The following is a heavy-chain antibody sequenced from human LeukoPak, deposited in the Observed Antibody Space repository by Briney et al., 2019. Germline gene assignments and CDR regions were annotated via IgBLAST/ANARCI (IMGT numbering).Heavy chain of an antibody. CDR2: IKRDGSGT. CDR3: ARDVGPIHFDY. Sequence: GGSLRLSCAASGFTFSFNSMHWVRQGPGKGLVWVSRIKRDGSGTTYADSVKGRVTISRDNAKNTLYLQMNSLRAEDTAVYYCARDVGPIHFDYWGQGTLVTVSS. CDR1: GFTFSFNS. D-gene: IGHD1-26*01. J-gene: IGHJ4*02. V-gene: IGHV3-74*01.